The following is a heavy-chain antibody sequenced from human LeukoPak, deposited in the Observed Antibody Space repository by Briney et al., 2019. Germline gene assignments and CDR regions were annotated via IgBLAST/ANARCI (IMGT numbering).Heavy chain of an antibody. J-gene: IGHJ4*02. D-gene: IGHD5-12*01. CDR2: IYPGDSDT. CDR1: GYSFTSYW. Sequence: GESLKISCKGSGYSFTSYWIGWVRQMPGKGLEWMGIIYPGDSDTRYSPSFQGQVTISADKSISTAYLQWSSLKASDTAMYYCARRMIDSGYDSDYFDYWGQGTLVTVSS. V-gene: IGHV5-51*01. CDR3: ARRMIDSGYDSDYFDY.